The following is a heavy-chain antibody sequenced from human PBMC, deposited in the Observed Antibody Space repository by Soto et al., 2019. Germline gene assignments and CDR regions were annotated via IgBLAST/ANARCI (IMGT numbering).Heavy chain of an antibody. CDR1: GCTFSSYA. J-gene: IGHJ4*02. CDR2: ISGSGGST. V-gene: IGHV3-23*01. CDR3: AKGIIVLMVYAVYFDY. D-gene: IGHD2-8*01. Sequence: GVSLRLSCAASGCTFSSYAMSWVRQAPGKGLEWVSAISGSGGSTYYADSVKGRFTISRDNSKNTLYLQMNSLRAEDTAVYYCAKGIIVLMVYAVYFDYWGQGTLVTVSS.